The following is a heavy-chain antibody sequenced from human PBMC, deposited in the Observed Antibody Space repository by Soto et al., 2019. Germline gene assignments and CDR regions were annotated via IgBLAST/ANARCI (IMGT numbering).Heavy chain of an antibody. J-gene: IGHJ4*02. Sequence: PGGSLRLSCAASGFTFSSYAMSWVRQAPGKGLEWVSAISGSGGSTYYADSVKGRFTISRDNSKNTLYLQMNSLRAEDTAVYYCAKEFGKSSGWYRPFDYWGQGTLVTVSS. CDR3: AKEFGKSSGWYRPFDY. CDR1: GFTFSSYA. V-gene: IGHV3-23*01. D-gene: IGHD6-19*01. CDR2: ISGSGGST.